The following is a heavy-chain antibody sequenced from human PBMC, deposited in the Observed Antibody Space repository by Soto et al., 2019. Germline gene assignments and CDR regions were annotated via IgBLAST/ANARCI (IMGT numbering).Heavy chain of an antibody. D-gene: IGHD2-2*01. CDR2: IYYSGST. CDR1: GGSISSHY. Sequence: SETLSLTCTVSGGSISSHYWSWIRQPPGKGLEWIGYIYYSGSTNYNPSLKSRVTISVDTSKNQFSLKLSSVTAADTAVYYCARGGRYCSSTSCYYQFDYWGQGTLVTVSS. J-gene: IGHJ4*02. CDR3: ARGGRYCSSTSCYYQFDY. V-gene: IGHV4-59*11.